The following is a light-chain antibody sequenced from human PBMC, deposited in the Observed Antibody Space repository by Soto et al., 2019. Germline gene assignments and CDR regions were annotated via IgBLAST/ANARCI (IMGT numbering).Light chain of an antibody. J-gene: IGKJ1*01. CDR3: QQYDNWPWT. V-gene: IGKV3-15*01. Sequence: EIVMTQSPATLSVSPGARATLSCRASQSISDTLAWYQQKPGQAPRLLIYGASTRATGFPARCSGSGSGADCTLTISSLQSEDFAVYYCQQYDNWPWTFGQWTQVEIK. CDR2: GAS. CDR1: QSISDT.